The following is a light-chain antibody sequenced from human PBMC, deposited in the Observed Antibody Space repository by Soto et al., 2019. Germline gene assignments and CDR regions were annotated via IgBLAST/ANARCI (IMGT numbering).Light chain of an antibody. J-gene: IGKJ5*01. CDR1: QSLLHSNGYNY. Sequence: DIVMTQSPLSLPVTPGEPASISCRSSQSLLHSNGYNYLDWYLQKPGQSPQLLIYLGSNRASGVPDRFSGSGSGTDFTLKISRVEAEDVGVYYCMQALQTQITFGLGTRLEIK. CDR2: LGS. CDR3: MQALQTQIT. V-gene: IGKV2-28*01.